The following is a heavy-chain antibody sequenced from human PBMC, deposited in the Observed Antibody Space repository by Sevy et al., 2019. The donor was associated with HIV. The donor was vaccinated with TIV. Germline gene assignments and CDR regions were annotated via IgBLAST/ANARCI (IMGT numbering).Heavy chain of an antibody. CDR1: GFTFSSYG. J-gene: IGHJ4*02. CDR2: ISYDGSNK. D-gene: IGHD2-2*02. CDR3: AKEGHTGGYFDY. Sequence: GGSLRLSCAASGFTFSSYGMHWVRQAPGKGLEGVAVISYDGSNKYYAGSVKGRFTISRDNSKNTLYLQMNSLRAEDTAVYYCAKEGHTGGYFDYGGQGTLVTVSS. V-gene: IGHV3-30*18.